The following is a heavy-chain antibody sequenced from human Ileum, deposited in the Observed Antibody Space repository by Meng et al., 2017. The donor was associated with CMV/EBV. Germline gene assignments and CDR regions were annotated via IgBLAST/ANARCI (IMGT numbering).Heavy chain of an antibody. V-gene: IGHV1-69*05. CDR3: ARGSGSYSPGDY. CDR2: IIPMFGTA. Sequence: CKASGGTFTLYVITWVRQAPGQGLEWMGGIIPMFGTAKYAQNLQGRVTITTDESTSTAYMELSSLRSEDTAVYYCARGSGSYSPGDYWGQGTLVTVSS. D-gene: IGHD3-10*01. CDR1: GGTFTLYV. J-gene: IGHJ4*02.